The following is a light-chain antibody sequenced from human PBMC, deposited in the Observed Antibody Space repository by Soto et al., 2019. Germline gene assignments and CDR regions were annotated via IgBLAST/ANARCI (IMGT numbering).Light chain of an antibody. CDR3: ASWDDSLSGVV. CDR2: GNN. Sequence: QLVLTQPPSASGTPGQTVTISSSGSSSNIGSNYVSWYQQLPGTAPRLLIYGNNQRPSGVPDRFSGSRSDTSASLAISGLRSEDEADYYCASWDDSLSGVVFGGGTQLTVL. J-gene: IGLJ3*02. CDR1: SSNIGSNY. V-gene: IGLV1-47*01.